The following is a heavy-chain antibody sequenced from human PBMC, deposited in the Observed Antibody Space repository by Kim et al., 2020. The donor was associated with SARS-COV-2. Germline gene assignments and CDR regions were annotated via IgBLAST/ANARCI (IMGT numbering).Heavy chain of an antibody. Sequence: SVKVSCKASGFTFTSSAVQWVRQARGQRLEWIGWIVVGSGNTNYAQKFQERVTITRDMSTSTAYMELSSLRSEDTAVYYCAALGGKRGPPSSDDAFDIWGQGTMVTVSS. V-gene: IGHV1-58*01. CDR3: AALGGKRGPPSSDDAFDI. CDR1: GFTFTSSA. J-gene: IGHJ3*02. D-gene: IGHD1-26*01. CDR2: IVVGSGNT.